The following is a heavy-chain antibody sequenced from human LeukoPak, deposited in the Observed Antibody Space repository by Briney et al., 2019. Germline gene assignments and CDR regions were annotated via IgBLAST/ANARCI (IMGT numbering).Heavy chain of an antibody. CDR2: INTKTGNP. Sequence: ASVTVSCKASGYTFTNYAMIWVRQAPGQGLEWMGWINTKTGNPTYAQGFTGRFVFSLATSVSTAYLQISRLKAEDTAVYYCARGRGAAAGTGYYYYYMDVWGKGTTVTVSS. J-gene: IGHJ6*03. V-gene: IGHV7-4-1*02. D-gene: IGHD6-13*01. CDR3: ARGRGAAAGTGYYYYYMDV. CDR1: GYTFTNYA.